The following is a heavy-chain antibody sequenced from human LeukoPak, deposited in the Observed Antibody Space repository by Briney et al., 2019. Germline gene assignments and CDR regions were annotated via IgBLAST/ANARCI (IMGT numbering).Heavy chain of an antibody. V-gene: IGHV1-46*01. CDR2: NNPSSGTT. CDR1: GYTFTSYY. D-gene: IGHD6-19*01. J-gene: IGHJ4*02. CDR3: ARDRGLLYGSSGCLDS. Sequence: ASVKVSCKASGYTFTSYYMHWVRQARGQGLEWMGLNNPSSGTTSYAQKFQGRVTMTRDTSTSTVYMELSSLTSEDTAVYYCARDRGLLYGSSGCLDSWGQGTLVTVSS.